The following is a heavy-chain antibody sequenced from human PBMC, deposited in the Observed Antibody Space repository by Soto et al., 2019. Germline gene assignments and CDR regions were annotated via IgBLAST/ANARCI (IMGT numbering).Heavy chain of an antibody. V-gene: IGHV4-4*02. CDR2: IYHSGST. D-gene: IGHD2-21*02. CDR3: ARCVVVTAIGEILDAFDI. CDR1: GGSISSSNW. Sequence: QVQLQESGPGLVKPSGTLSLTCAVSGGSISSSNWWSWVRQPPGKGLEWIGEIYHSGSTNYNPSLKSRVTISVDKSKNQFSLKLSSVTAADTAVYYCARCVVVTAIGEILDAFDIWGQGTMVTVSS. J-gene: IGHJ3*02.